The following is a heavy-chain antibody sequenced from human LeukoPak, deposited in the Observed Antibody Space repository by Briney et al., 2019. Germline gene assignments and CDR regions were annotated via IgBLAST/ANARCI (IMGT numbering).Heavy chain of an antibody. CDR2: ISSSSSYI. J-gene: IGHJ3*02. CDR1: GFNFNNNA. CDR3: ARDTYDILTGYYKWAFDI. V-gene: IGHV3-21*06. D-gene: IGHD3-9*01. Sequence: GGSLRLSCAASGFNFNNNAMSWVRQAPGKGLEWVSSISSSSSYIYYADSVKGRFTISRDNAKNSLYLQMNSLRAEDTAVYYCARDTYDILTGYYKWAFDIWGQGTMVTVSS.